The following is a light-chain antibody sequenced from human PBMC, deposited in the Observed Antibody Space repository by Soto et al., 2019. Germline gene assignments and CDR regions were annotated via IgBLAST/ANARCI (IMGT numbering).Light chain of an antibody. CDR1: QSVGSY. CDR2: DAS. V-gene: IGKV3-20*01. Sequence: EIVLTQSPGTLSLSPGERATLSCRASQSVGSYLAWFQVKPGQAPRLLIYDASDRATGVPDRFSGSGSGTDFTLTISRLEPEDFAVYYCQQYGSSPPLTFGGGTKVDIK. CDR3: QQYGSSPPLT. J-gene: IGKJ4*01.